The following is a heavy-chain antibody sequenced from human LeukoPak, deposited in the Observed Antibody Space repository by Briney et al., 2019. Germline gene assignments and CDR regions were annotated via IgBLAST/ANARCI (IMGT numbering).Heavy chain of an antibody. CDR3: ARDPGSIAAAAYFDY. J-gene: IGHJ4*02. Sequence: ASVKVSCKASGYTFTSYGISWVRQAPRQGLEWMGWISAYYGNTNYAQKLQGRVTMTTDTSTSTAYMELRSLRSDDTAVYYCARDPGSIAAAAYFDYWGQGTLVTVSS. CDR2: ISAYYGNT. CDR1: GYTFTSYG. V-gene: IGHV1-18*01. D-gene: IGHD6-13*01.